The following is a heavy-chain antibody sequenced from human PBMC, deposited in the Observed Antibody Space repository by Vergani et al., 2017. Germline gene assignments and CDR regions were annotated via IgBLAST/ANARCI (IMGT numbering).Heavy chain of an antibody. Sequence: QLQLQESGPGLVKPSATLSLTCSVSGASIRSSNYYWGWIRQPPGKGLEWIGEINQSGQSRNNPSLKSRVTISVDTSKHQLLLNLSSVTAADTAIYYCARRRAIREKVWLWDTWGQGTPVTVSS. CDR3: ARRRAIREKVWLWDT. CDR1: GASIRSSNYY. CDR2: INQSGQS. D-gene: IGHD3-9*01. J-gene: IGHJ4*02. V-gene: IGHV4-39*07.